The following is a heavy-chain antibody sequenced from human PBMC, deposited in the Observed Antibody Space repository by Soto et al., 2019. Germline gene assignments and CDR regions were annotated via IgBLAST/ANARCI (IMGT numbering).Heavy chain of an antibody. V-gene: IGHV3-30-3*01. D-gene: IGHD1-1*01. J-gene: IGHJ6*02. CDR1: GFTFDTYG. CDR2: ISYEGSNT. CDR3: ARVTPGNNLYYFSGLDF. Sequence: LRLSCVASGFTFDTYGIHWVRQAPGKGLQWVALISYEGSNTYYADSVRGRFTISRDNSKNALYLQMNTLRPEDTGVYYCARVTPGNNLYYFSGLDFWGQGTSVTVSS.